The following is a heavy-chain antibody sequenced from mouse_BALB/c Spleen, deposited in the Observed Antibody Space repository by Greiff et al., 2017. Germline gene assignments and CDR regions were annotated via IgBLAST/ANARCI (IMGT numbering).Heavy chain of an antibody. V-gene: IGHV5-17*02. J-gene: IGHJ1*01. CDR3: ARCGYGKAYWYFDV. CDR1: GFTFSSFG. Sequence: EVMLVESGGGLVQPGGSRKLSCAASGFTFSSFGMHWVRQAPEKGLEWVAYISSGSSTIYYADTVKGRFTISRDNPKNTLFLQMTSLRSEDTAMYYCARCGYGKAYWYFDVWGAGTTVTVSS. CDR2: ISSGSSTI. D-gene: IGHD2-1*01.